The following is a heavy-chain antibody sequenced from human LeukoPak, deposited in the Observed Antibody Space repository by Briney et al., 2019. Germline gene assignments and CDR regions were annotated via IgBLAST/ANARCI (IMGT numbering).Heavy chain of an antibody. CDR3: RRGHYSDYA. V-gene: IGHV3-11*04. CDR2: ISSSGSTI. D-gene: IGHD4-11*01. Sequence: PGGSLRLSCAASGFTFSDYYMSWIRQAPGKGLEWVSYISSSGSTIYYADSVKGRFTISRDNAKNSLYLQMNSLRDEDTALYFCRRGHYSDYARDQGTLVTVSS. J-gene: IGHJ1*01. CDR1: GFTFSDYY.